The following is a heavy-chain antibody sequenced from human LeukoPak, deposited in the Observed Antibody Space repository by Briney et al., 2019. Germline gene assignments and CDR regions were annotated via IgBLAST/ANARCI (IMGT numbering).Heavy chain of an antibody. V-gene: IGHV1-2*02. CDR2: IIPIFGTA. Sequence: ASVKVSCKVSGYTLTELSMHWVRQAPGKGLEWMGGIIPIFGTANYAQKFQGRVTMTRDTSISTAYMELSRLRSDDTAVYYCARVEVRLYYFDYWGQGTLVTVSS. J-gene: IGHJ4*02. CDR1: GYTLTELS. CDR3: ARVEVRLYYFDY. D-gene: IGHD5-18*01.